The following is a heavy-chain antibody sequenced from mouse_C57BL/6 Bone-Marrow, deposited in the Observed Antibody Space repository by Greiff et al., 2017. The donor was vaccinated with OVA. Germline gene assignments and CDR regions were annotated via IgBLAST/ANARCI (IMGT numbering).Heavy chain of an antibody. CDR3: ARLDAMDY. CDR2: ISNGGGST. J-gene: IGHJ4*01. CDR1: GFTFSDFY. Sequence: EVMLVESGGGLVQPGGSLKLSCAASGFTFSDFYMYWIRQTPEKRLEWVAYISNGGGSTYYPDTVKGRFTISRDNAKNTLYLQMSLLKSEDTAMYYCARLDAMDYWCQGTSVTVTS. V-gene: IGHV5-12*01.